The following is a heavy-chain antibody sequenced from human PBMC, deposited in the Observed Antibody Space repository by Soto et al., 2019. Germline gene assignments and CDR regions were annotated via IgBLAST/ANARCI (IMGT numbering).Heavy chain of an antibody. CDR1: GGTFSSYT. CDR2: IIPILGIA. V-gene: IGHV1-69*08. Sequence: QVQLVQSGAEVKKPGSSVKVSCKASGGTFSSYTISWVRQAPGQGLEWMGRIIPILGIANYAQKFQGRVTITADKSTSTDYMELSILRSEDTAVYYCARDRIAGAGYCSSTSCYKGFWFDPWGQGTLVTVSS. D-gene: IGHD2-2*02. J-gene: IGHJ5*02. CDR3: ARDRIAGAGYCSSTSCYKGFWFDP.